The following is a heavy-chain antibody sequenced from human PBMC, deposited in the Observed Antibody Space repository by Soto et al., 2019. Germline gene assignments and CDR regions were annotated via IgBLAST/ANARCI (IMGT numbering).Heavy chain of an antibody. CDR1: GITFSNAW. D-gene: IGHD1-26*01. J-gene: IGHJ4*02. CDR2: IQKTADGGAT. CDR3: TIMGLGTFQY. V-gene: IGHV3-15*01. Sequence: EVQLVESGGGLVKDGGSLRLSCAVSGITFSNAWMAWVRQAPGKGLEWVGRIQKTADGGATEYAASVKGRLSISRDDSKDTLSLQMDSLKTEDSAVYYCTIMGLGTFQYWGQGTLLTVSS.